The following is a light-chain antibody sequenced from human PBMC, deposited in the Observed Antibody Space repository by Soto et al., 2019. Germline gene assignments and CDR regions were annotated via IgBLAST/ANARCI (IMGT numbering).Light chain of an antibody. Sequence: QSVLTQPPSASGTPGQRFTISCSTIISNLVDNTVNCYQHVPGSAPKLLIYSYYQRPSGFPYLFSFPKSFTSSSLAISWLXSEDEADYDGAPWDASLDGYVFGTGTKVTVL. V-gene: IGLV1-44*01. CDR2: SYY. J-gene: IGLJ1*01. CDR1: ISNLVDNT. CDR3: APWDASLDGYV.